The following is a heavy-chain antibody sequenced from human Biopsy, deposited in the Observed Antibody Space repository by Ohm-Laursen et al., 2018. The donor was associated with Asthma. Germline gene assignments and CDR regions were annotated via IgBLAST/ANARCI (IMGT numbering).Heavy chain of an antibody. J-gene: IGHJ4*02. V-gene: IGHV3-30*03. Sequence: SLRLSCAASGFTFSSYGMHWVRQAPGKGLEWVSVISYDGSNKYYADSVKGRFTISRDNSKNTLYLQMNSLRAKDTAVYYCASQSSGPDFWSGYYYFDYWGQGTLVTVSS. D-gene: IGHD3-3*01. CDR1: GFTFSSYG. CDR2: ISYDGSNK. CDR3: ASQSSGPDFWSGYYYFDY.